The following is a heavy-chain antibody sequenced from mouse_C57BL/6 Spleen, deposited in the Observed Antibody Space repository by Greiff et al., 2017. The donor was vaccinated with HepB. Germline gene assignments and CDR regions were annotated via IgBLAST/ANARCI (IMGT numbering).Heavy chain of an antibody. V-gene: IGHV1-50*01. CDR2: IDPSDSYT. J-gene: IGHJ2*01. CDR3: ARCLLTGDY. D-gene: IGHD4-1*01. Sequence: QVQLQQPGAELVKPGASVKLSCKASGYTFTSYWMQWVKQRPGQGLEWIGEIDPSDSYTNYNQKFQGKATLTVDTSSSTAYMQPSSLASWDSAVYYGARCLLTGDYWGQGTTLTVSS. CDR1: GYTFTSYW.